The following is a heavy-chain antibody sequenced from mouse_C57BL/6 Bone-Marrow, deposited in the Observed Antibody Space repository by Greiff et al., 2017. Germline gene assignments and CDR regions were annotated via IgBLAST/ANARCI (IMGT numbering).Heavy chain of an antibody. D-gene: IGHD2-2*01. V-gene: IGHV5-6*01. J-gene: IGHJ2*01. CDR1: GFTFSSYG. CDR3: ARHGRIYCGYDEGDY. Sequence: EVMLVESGGDLVKPGGSLKLSCAASGFTFSSYGMSWVRQTPDKRLEWVATISSGGSYTYYPDSVKGRFTISRDNAKNTLYLQMSSLKSEDTAMYYCARHGRIYCGYDEGDYWGQGTTLTVSS. CDR2: ISSGGSYT.